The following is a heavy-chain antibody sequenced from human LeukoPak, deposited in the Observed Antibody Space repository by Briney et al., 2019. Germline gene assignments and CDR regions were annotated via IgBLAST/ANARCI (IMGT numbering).Heavy chain of an antibody. V-gene: IGHV1-2*02. J-gene: IGHJ4*02. CDR3: AKDAYSGFSSSYNMDS. CDR1: SYTVTGHY. D-gene: IGHD5-18*01. Sequence: GAAVKVSCKASSYTVTGHYLHWVRQAPGQGLEWMGWINPNSGVTNYAQKFQGKVTMTRDTSINTAYMELHSLTSDDTAMYYCAKDAYSGFSSSYNMDSWGQGTLVTVSS. CDR2: INPNSGVT.